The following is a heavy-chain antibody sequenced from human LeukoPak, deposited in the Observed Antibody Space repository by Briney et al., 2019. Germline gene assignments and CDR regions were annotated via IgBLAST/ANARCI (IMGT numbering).Heavy chain of an antibody. CDR2: IYHRGST. CDR1: GYSISSGYY. CDR3: ARHGFTRFGEL. J-gene: IGHJ4*02. D-gene: IGHD3-10*01. Sequence: PSETLSLTCVVSGYSISSGYYWGWIRQPPGKGLEWIGSIYHRGSTYYNPSLKSRVTISVDTSKNQLSLKLSSVTAADTAGYYCARHGFTRFGELWGQGTLVTVSS. V-gene: IGHV4-38-2*01.